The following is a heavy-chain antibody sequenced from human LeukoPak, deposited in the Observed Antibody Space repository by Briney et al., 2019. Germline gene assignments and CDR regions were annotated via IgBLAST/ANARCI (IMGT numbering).Heavy chain of an antibody. D-gene: IGHD1-26*01. CDR3: TRGYSGSYRIDY. Sequence: GGSLRLSCAASGFTFSSYWMHWVRQAPGKGLVRVSRINSDRSTTSDADSVKGRFTISRDNAKNTLYLQMNSLRAEDTAVYYCTRGYSGSYRIDYWGQGTLVTVSS. J-gene: IGHJ4*02. CDR1: GFTFSSYW. CDR2: INSDRSTT. V-gene: IGHV3-74*01.